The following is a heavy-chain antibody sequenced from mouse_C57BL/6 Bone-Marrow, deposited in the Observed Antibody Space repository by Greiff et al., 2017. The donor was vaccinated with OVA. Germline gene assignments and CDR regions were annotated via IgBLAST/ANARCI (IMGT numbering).Heavy chain of an antibody. CDR2: ISNGGGST. V-gene: IGHV5-12*01. D-gene: IGHD2-1*01. CDR3: ARQGYYGNYDYAMDY. Sequence: DVMLVESGGGLVQPGGSLKLSCAASGFTFSDYYMYWVRQTPEKRLEWVAYISNGGGSTYYPDTVKGRFTISRDNAKNTLYLQMSRLKSEDTAMYYCARQGYYGNYDYAMDYWGQGTSVTVSS. J-gene: IGHJ4*01. CDR1: GFTFSDYY.